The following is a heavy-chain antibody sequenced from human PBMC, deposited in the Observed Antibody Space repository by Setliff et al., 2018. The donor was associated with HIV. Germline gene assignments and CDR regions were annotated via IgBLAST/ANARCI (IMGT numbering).Heavy chain of an antibody. CDR1: GGSFSDYY. Sequence: PSETLSLTCVVYGGSFSDYYWTWIRQPPEKGLEWIGKINYSGSTDYNSSLRSRVTISVDTSKNQISLKLTTVTAADTTVYYCARGARLLAGYSDRWDYYYMAVWGKGTTVTVSS. CDR3: ARGARLLAGYSDRWDYYYMAV. V-gene: IGHV4-34*01. CDR2: INYSGST. J-gene: IGHJ6*03. D-gene: IGHD6-13*01.